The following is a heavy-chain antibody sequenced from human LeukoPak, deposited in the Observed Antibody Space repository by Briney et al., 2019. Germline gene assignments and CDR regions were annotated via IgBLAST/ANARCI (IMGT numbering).Heavy chain of an antibody. Sequence: SETLSLTCTVSGGSISSYYWSWIRQPPGKGLEWIGYIYYSGSTNYNPSLKSRVTISVDTSKNQFSLKLGSVTAADTAVYYCARDSPYYYGSGSATYYMDVWGKGTTVTISS. J-gene: IGHJ6*03. CDR3: ARDSPYYYGSGSATYYMDV. CDR1: GGSISSYY. CDR2: IYYSGST. V-gene: IGHV4-59*01. D-gene: IGHD3-10*01.